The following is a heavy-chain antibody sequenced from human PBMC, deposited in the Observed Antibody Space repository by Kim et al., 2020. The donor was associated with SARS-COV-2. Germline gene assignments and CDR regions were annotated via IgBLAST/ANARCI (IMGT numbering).Heavy chain of an antibody. Sequence: ADSVKGRFTISRDNSKNTLYLQMNSLRAEDTAVYYCARVGATLSLPFFFYWGQGTLVTVSS. D-gene: IGHD1-26*01. J-gene: IGHJ4*02. CDR3: ARVGATLSLPFFFY. V-gene: IGHV3-23*01.